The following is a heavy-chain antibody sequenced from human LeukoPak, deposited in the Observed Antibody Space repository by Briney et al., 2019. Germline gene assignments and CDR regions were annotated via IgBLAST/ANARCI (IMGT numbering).Heavy chain of an antibody. D-gene: IGHD2-2*01. Sequence: GGSLRLSCAASGFIFSNAWMTWVRQAPGKGLEWVGRIKSKTDGGTIDYAAPVKGRFTISRDGSKDTLYLQMNSLKTEDTALYYCTTDLLGLCSSTGCYDNWLDPWGQGTLVTVSS. J-gene: IGHJ5*02. CDR3: TTDLLGLCSSTGCYDNWLDP. V-gene: IGHV3-15*01. CDR2: IKSKTDGGTI. CDR1: GFIFSNAW.